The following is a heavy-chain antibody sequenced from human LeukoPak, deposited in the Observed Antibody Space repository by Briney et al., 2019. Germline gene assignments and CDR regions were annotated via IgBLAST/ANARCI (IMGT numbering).Heavy chain of an antibody. D-gene: IGHD6-13*01. Sequence: GGSLRLSCAASGFSFSNYAMSWVRQAPGKGLEWVSGISGSGGGTYYADSVKGRFTISRDESKNTLYLQMNSLRAEDTAVYYCAKRCGIAAAGTCHYWGQGTLVTVSS. V-gene: IGHV3-23*01. CDR2: ISGSGGGT. J-gene: IGHJ4*02. CDR1: GFSFSNYA. CDR3: AKRCGIAAAGTCHY.